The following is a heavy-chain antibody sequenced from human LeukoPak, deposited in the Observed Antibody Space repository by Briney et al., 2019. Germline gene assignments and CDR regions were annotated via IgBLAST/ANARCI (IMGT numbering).Heavy chain of an antibody. V-gene: IGHV4-59*01. D-gene: IGHD3-22*01. CDR3: AREGSGYYPLYYFDY. CDR2: IYYSGST. CDR1: GGSISSYY. Sequence: PSETLSLTCTVSGGSISSYYWSWIRQPPGKGLEWIGYIYYSGSTNYNPSLKSRVTISVDTSKNQFSLKLSSVTAADTAVYYCAREGSGYYPLYYFDYWGQRTLVTVSS. J-gene: IGHJ4*02.